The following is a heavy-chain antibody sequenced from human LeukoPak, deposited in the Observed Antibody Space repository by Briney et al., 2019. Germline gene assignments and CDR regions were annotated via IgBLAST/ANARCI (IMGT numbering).Heavy chain of an antibody. CDR2: ISSSGNTI. D-gene: IGHD3-9*01. Sequence: GGSLRLSCAASGFTFSSYSMNWVRQAPGKGLEWVSYISSSGNTIYYADSVKGRFTISRDNSKNTLYLQMNSLRAEDTAVYYCARDRHNILTGFLPYWGQGTLVTVSS. CDR3: ARDRHNILTGFLPY. V-gene: IGHV3-48*01. J-gene: IGHJ4*02. CDR1: GFTFSSYS.